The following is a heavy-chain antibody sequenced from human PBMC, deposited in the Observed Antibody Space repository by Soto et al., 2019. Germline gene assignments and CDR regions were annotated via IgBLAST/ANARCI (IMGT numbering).Heavy chain of an antibody. Sequence: EVQLVESGGGLVKPGGSLRLSCAASGFTFSSFSMNWVRQAPGKGLEWVSSISSSSSYIYYADSVKGRFTISRDNAKNPLYLQMNSLRAEDTAVYYCARGTAVTTKLDPWGQGSLVTVSS. J-gene: IGHJ5*02. D-gene: IGHD4-4*01. CDR3: ARGTAVTTKLDP. CDR2: ISSSSSYI. CDR1: GFTFSSFS. V-gene: IGHV3-21*01.